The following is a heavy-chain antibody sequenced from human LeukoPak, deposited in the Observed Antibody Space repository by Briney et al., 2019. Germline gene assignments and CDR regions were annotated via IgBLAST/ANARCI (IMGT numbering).Heavy chain of an antibody. J-gene: IGHJ4*02. CDR1: GGSISNTLYY. CDR2: IYYSRST. CDR3: ARTGYSSSWYHF. D-gene: IGHD6-13*01. V-gene: IGHV4-39*01. Sequence: PSETLSLTCTVSGGSISNTLYYWAWIRQPPGKGLESIGSIYYSRSTYYSPSLKSRVTISVDTSKNQFSLKLSYVTAADTAVYYCARTGYSSSWYHFWGQGTLVTVSS.